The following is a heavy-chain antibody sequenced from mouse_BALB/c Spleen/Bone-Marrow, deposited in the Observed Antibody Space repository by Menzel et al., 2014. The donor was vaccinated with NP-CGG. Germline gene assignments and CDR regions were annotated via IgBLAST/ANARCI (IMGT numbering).Heavy chain of an antibody. V-gene: IGHV5-6*01. Sequence: EVKLMESGGDLVKPGGSLKLSCAASGFTFSSYGMSWVRQTPDERLEWVATISSGGSYTYYPDSVKGRFTISRDNAKNTLYLQMSSLKSEDTAMYYCARQDYDWFAYWGQGTLVTVSA. D-gene: IGHD2-4*01. CDR1: GFTFSSYG. J-gene: IGHJ3*01. CDR2: ISSGGSYT. CDR3: ARQDYDWFAY.